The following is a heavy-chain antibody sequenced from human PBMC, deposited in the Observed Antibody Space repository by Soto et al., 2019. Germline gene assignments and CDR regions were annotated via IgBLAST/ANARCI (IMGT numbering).Heavy chain of an antibody. Sequence: QVQLVESGGGVVQPGRSLRLSCAASGFTFSSYAMHWVRQAPGKGLEWVAVISYDGSNKYYADSVKGRFTISRDNSKNTLYLQMNSLRAEDMAVYYCARENYGSGSYPLDYWGQGTLVTVSS. CDR3: ARENYGSGSYPLDY. CDR1: GFTFSSYA. V-gene: IGHV3-30-3*01. J-gene: IGHJ4*02. CDR2: ISYDGSNK. D-gene: IGHD3-10*01.